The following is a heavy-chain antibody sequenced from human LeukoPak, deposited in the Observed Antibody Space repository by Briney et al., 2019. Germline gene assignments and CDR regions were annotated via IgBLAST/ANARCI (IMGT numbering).Heavy chain of an antibody. CDR2: IYAGGDI. CDR1: EVTVTSNY. D-gene: IGHD3-22*01. CDR3: VRGPRYYDDSGFHYGVFDI. Sequence: PGGSLRLSCAASEVTVTSNYMSWVRQAPGKGLRWVSVIYAGGDIYYEEYVKGRFIISRDHSKNTLSLQINSLTADDTAVYYCVRGPRYYDDSGFHYGVFDIWGQGTVVTVSS. V-gene: IGHV3-53*01. J-gene: IGHJ3*02.